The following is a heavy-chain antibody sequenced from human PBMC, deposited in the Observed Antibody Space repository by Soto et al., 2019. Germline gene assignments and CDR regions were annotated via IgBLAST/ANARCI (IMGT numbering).Heavy chain of an antibody. V-gene: IGHV4-34*01. CDR3: ARGRSYYGSGSLAVLDY. CDR2: INHSGST. Sequence: SETLSLTCAVYGGSFSGYYWSWIRQPPGKGLEWIGEINHSGSTNYNPSLKSRVTISVDTSKNQFSLKLSSVTAADTAVYYCARGRSYYGSGSLAVLDYGGQGTLVTV. D-gene: IGHD3-10*01. J-gene: IGHJ4*02. CDR1: GGSFSGYY.